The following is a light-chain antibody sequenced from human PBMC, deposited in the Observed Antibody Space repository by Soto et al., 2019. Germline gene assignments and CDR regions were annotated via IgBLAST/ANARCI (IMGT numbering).Light chain of an antibody. Sequence: QSALTQPASVSGSPGQSITISCTGTSSDVGAYHYVSWYQQHPGKAPQLLLYEVTNRPLGVSNRFSGSKSGNTASLTISRLQTEDEAYYYCCSYTTSSTRVFGGGTKVTVL. CDR2: EVT. V-gene: IGLV2-14*03. CDR3: CSYTTSSTRV. CDR1: SSDVGAYHY. J-gene: IGLJ2*01.